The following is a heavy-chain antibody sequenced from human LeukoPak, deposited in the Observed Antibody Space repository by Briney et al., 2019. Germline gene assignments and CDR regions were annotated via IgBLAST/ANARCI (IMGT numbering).Heavy chain of an antibody. D-gene: IGHD1-14*01. J-gene: IGHJ4*02. V-gene: IGHV3-74*01. CDR2: INSDGSRT. CDR1: GFTFSNYW. CDR3: ARQPDY. Sequence: GGSLRLSCAASGFTFSNYWMHWVRHAPGKGLVWVSHINSDGSRTNYAASVKGRFTISRDNAKNTLYLQMNSLRAEDTAVYCCARQPDYWGQGTLVTVSS.